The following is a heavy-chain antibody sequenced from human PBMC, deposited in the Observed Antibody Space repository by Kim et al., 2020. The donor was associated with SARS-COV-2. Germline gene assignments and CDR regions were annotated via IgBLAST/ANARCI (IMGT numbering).Heavy chain of an antibody. CDR2: IHSDGAIK. CDR3: ARAGDYDISGYYGFFHH. V-gene: IGHV3-74*03. Sequence: GGSLRLSCADSGFTVSNYLMNWVRQSPGEGLVWVSRIHSDGAIKEYVDSVKGRFTISRDNAKNTLYLQMNSLRPEDTAVYYCARAGDYDISGYYGFFHHWGQGARVTVSS. CDR1: GFTVSNYL. J-gene: IGHJ1*01. D-gene: IGHD3-22*01.